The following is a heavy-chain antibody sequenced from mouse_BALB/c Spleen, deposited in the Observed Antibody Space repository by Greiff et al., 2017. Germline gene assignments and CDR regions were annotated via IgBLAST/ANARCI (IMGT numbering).Heavy chain of an antibody. Sequence: VKVEESGPGLVAPSQSLSITCTVSGFSLTSYGVHWVRQPPGKGLEWLGVIWAGGSTNYNSALMSRLSISKDNSKSQVFLKMNSLQTDDTAMYYCARGSYGSSYAMDYWGQGTSVTVSS. CDR1: GFSLTSYG. D-gene: IGHD1-1*01. V-gene: IGHV2-9*02. CDR3: ARGSYGSSYAMDY. CDR2: IWAGGST. J-gene: IGHJ4*01.